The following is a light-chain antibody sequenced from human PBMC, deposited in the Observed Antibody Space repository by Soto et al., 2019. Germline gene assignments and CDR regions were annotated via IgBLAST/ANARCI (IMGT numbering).Light chain of an antibody. CDR3: QQYNNWPPIT. J-gene: IGKJ5*01. CDR1: QSVSSN. Sequence: EIVMTQSPATLSVSPGERATLSCRASQSVSSNLAWYQQKPGQAPRLLIYGASTRATGIPARFSGSGSGTXXXXXXSXLQSEDFAVYYCQQYNNWPPITFGQGTRLEIK. CDR2: GAS. V-gene: IGKV3-15*01.